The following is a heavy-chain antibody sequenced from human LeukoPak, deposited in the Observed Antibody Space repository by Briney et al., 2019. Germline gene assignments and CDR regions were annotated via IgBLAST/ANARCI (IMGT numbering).Heavy chain of an antibody. CDR1: GGSISSYY. J-gene: IGHJ5*02. CDR2: IYTSGST. Sequence: PSETLSLTCTVSGGSISSYYWSWIRQPPGKGLEWIGYIYTSGSTNYNPSLKSRVTISVDTSKNQFSLKLSSVTAADTAAYYCARAPDYGGNSGWFDPWGQGTLVTVSS. CDR3: ARAPDYGGNSGWFDP. V-gene: IGHV4-4*09. D-gene: IGHD4-23*01.